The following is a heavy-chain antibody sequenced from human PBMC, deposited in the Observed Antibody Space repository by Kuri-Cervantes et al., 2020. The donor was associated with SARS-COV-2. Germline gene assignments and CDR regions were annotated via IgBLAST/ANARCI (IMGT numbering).Heavy chain of an antibody. CDR2: IYHSGST. CDR3: ARSMEYSSSSAHFDY. Sequence: SETLSLTCAVSGGSISSSNWWSWVRQPPGKGLERIGEIYHSGSTNYNPSLKSRVTISVDKSKNQFSLKLSSVTAADTAVYYCARSMEYSSSSAHFDYWGQGTLVTVSS. V-gene: IGHV4-4*02. D-gene: IGHD6-6*01. CDR1: GGSISSSNW. J-gene: IGHJ4*02.